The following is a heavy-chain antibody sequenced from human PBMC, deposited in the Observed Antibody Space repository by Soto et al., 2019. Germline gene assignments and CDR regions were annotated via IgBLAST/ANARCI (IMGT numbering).Heavy chain of an antibody. V-gene: IGHV3-30-3*01. Sequence: QVQLVESGGGVVQPGRSLRLSCAASGFTFSSYAMHWVRQAPGKGLEWVAVISYDGSNKYYADSVKGRFTISRDNSKNTLYLQMNSLRAEDTAVYYCARGGHYDILTGPSGYWGQGTLVTVSS. J-gene: IGHJ4*02. CDR3: ARGGHYDILTGPSGY. CDR1: GFTFSSYA. CDR2: ISYDGSNK. D-gene: IGHD3-9*01.